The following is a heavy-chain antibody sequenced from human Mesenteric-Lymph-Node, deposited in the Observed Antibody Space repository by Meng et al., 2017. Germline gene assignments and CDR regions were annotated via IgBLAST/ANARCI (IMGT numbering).Heavy chain of an antibody. D-gene: IGHD1-26*01. CDR1: GLTVTPSY. Sequence: GGSLRLSCSASGLTVTPSYMSWVRQAPGKGMEGVSIIYNAGNTNYADSVKGRFSISGDNSKNTVHLQMNSLRAKDSAVYHCASATGSGRQYDYWGQGTPVTVSS. V-gene: IGHV3-53*01. CDR2: IYNAGNT. CDR3: ASATGSGRQYDY. J-gene: IGHJ4*02.